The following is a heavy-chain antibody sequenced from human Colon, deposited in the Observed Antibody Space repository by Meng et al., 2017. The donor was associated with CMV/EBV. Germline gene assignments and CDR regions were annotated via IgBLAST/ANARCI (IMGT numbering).Heavy chain of an antibody. Sequence: ASVKVSCKASGYTFTSYEITWVRQPPGQGLEWVGCINTYDGHTRYAQNIQGRVSMTADPSTSIVYMELRSLRSDDTAVYYFARGPSGIEDFDYWGQGTLVTVSS. CDR2: INTYDGHT. J-gene: IGHJ4*02. CDR3: ARGPSGIEDFDY. CDR1: GYTFTSYE. V-gene: IGHV1-18*01. D-gene: IGHD6-13*01.